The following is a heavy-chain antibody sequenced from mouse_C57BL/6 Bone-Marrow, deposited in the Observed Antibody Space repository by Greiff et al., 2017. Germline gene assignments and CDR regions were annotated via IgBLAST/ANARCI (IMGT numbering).Heavy chain of an antibody. D-gene: IGHD1-1*01. V-gene: IGHV14-4*01. CDR3: TTTVVDRYYFDY. Sequence: EVKLVESGAELVRPGASVKLSCTASGFNIKDDYMHWVKQRPEQGLEWIGWIDPENGDTAYASKFQGKATITADTSSNTAYLQLSSLTSEDTAVYYCTTTVVDRYYFDYWGQGTTLTVSS. CDR1: GFNIKDDY. CDR2: IDPENGDT. J-gene: IGHJ2*01.